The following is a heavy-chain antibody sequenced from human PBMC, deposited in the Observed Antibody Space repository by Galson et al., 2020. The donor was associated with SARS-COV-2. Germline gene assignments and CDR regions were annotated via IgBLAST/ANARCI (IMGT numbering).Heavy chain of an antibody. J-gene: IGHJ4*02. CDR2: ISSSSSYI. V-gene: IGHV3-21*01. D-gene: IGHD2-15*01. Sequence: GGSLRLSCAASGFTFSSYSMNWVRQAPGKGLEWVSSISSSSSYIYYADSVKGRFTISRDNAKNSLYLQMNSLRAEDTAVYYCAWDCGGGSCGLDCWGQGTLVTVSS. CDR3: AWDCGGGSCGLDC. CDR1: GFTFSSYS.